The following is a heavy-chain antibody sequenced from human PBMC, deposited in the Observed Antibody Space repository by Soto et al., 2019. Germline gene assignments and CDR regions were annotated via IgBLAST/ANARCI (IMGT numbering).Heavy chain of an antibody. Sequence: PGGSLRLSCAASGFTFSSYSMNWARQAPGKGLEWVSYISIGSSTIYYADSVKGRFTISRDEAKNSLYLQMNSLRDEDTAVYYCARDNGMAGSFDPWGQGTLVTVSS. CDR2: ISIGSSTI. D-gene: IGHD2-8*01. CDR1: GFTFSSYS. CDR3: ARDNGMAGSFDP. J-gene: IGHJ5*02. V-gene: IGHV3-48*02.